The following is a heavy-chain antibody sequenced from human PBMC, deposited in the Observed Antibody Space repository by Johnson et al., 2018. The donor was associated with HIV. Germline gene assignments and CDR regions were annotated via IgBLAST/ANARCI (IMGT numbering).Heavy chain of an antibody. D-gene: IGHD2-21*02. V-gene: IGHV3-48*04. CDR1: GFTFSRYA. J-gene: IGHJ3*01. Sequence: VLLVESGGGLVQPGGSLRLSCAASGFTFSRYAMSWVRQAPGKGLAWVSYISSSGSTIYYADSVKGRFTISRDNAKNSLYLQMNSLRAEDTALYYCAREPMDCGGDCWGVFDLWGQGTMVTVSS. CDR2: ISSSGSTI. CDR3: AREPMDCGGDCWGVFDL.